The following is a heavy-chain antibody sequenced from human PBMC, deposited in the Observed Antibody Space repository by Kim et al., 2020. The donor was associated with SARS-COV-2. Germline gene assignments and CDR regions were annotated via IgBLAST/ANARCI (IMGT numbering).Heavy chain of an antibody. D-gene: IGHD2-15*01. CDR2: IYSGGKA. CDR1: GFSVSNNY. J-gene: IGHJ6*02. Sequence: GGSLRLSCAASGFSVSNNYVNWVRQAPGKGLEWVSVIYSGGKALYADSVKGRFTISRDTSKNTVYLQMDALRTEDTAVYYCGRDRVEVVAATKYYFGMDVWGQGTPVTVSS. CDR3: GRDRVEVVAATKYYFGMDV. V-gene: IGHV3-53*01.